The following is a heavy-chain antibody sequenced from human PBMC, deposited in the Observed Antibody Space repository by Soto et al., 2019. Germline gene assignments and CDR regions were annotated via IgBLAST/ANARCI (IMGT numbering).Heavy chain of an antibody. Sequence: QVQLVQSGAELKKPWASVKVSCKASGYTFTSYGISWVRQPPGQGLEWMGWISAYNGNRNYAQKLQGRVTMTTDTSTSTAYMELRSLRSDDTAVYYCARGGESSVYSSSWYVAHYDYWGQGTLVTASS. J-gene: IGHJ4*02. D-gene: IGHD6-13*01. CDR2: ISAYNGNR. CDR3: ARGGESSVYSSSWYVAHYDY. V-gene: IGHV1-18*01. CDR1: GYTFTSYG.